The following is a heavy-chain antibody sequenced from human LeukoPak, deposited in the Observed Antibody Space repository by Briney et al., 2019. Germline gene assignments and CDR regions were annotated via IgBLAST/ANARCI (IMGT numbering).Heavy chain of an antibody. CDR1: GYTFTGYY. J-gene: IGHJ6*03. CDR2: INPNSGGT. CDR3: ARDGVDYGDYPDPYYYYYMDV. V-gene: IGHV1-2*02. D-gene: IGHD4-17*01. Sequence: ASVKVSCKASGYTFTGYYMHWVRQAPGQGLEWMGWINPNSGGTNYAQKFQGRVTMTRGTTISTAYMELSRLRSDDTAVYYCARDGVDYGDYPDPYYYYYMDVWGKGTTVTVSS.